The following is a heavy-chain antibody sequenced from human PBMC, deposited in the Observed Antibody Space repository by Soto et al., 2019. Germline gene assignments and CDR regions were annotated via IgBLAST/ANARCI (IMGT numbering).Heavy chain of an antibody. V-gene: IGHV4-31*03. J-gene: IGHJ4*02. CDR2: IYYSGST. CDR3: ARTLPTAQWVAD. Sequence: QVQLQESGPGLVKPSQTLSLTCTVSGGSITRGGYYWSWIRQHPGKGLEWIGYIYYSGSTYYHPSLKSRVTIAADTSKNQLSLKLSSVTAADTAMYYCARTLPTAQWVADWGQGTLVTVSS. D-gene: IGHD6-19*01. CDR1: GGSITRGGYY.